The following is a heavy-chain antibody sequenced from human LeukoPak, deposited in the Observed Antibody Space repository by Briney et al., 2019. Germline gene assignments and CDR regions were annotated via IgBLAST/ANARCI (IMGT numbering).Heavy chain of an antibody. CDR1: GGTFSSYA. V-gene: IGHV1-69*05. CDR2: IIPIFGTA. J-gene: IGHJ4*02. CDR3: ALVDTAMVSFDY. D-gene: IGHD5-18*01. Sequence: SVKVSCKASGGTFSSYAISWVRQAPGQGLEWMGRIIPIFGTANYAQKFQGRVTITTDESTSTAYMELSSLRSEDTAVYYCALVDTAMVSFDYWGQGTLATVSS.